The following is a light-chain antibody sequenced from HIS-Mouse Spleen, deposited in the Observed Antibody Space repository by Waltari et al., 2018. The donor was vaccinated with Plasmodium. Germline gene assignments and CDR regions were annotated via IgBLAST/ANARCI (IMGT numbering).Light chain of an antibody. Sequence: SYELTQPPTVSVSPGETASLPCTGIKLGDKYSCWYQQKPGQSPGLVIYQDNNRPSGSLARFAASNSGNTATLTISGSQAMDEADYYCQAWDSNTVYVFGTGTKVTGL. CDR3: QAWDSNTVYV. J-gene: IGLJ1*01. CDR2: QDN. CDR1: KLGDKY. V-gene: IGLV3-1*01.